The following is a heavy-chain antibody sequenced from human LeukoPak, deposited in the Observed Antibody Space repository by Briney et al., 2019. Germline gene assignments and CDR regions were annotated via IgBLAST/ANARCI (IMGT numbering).Heavy chain of an antibody. J-gene: IGHJ4*02. V-gene: IGHV4-39*07. Sequence: PSETLSLTCTVSGGSISSSSYYWGWIRQPPGKGLEWIGSIYYGGSTYYNPSLKSRVTISVDTSKNQFSLKLSSVTAADTAVYYCARVSGYSDDYWGQGTLVTVSS. D-gene: IGHD3-22*01. CDR1: GGSISSSSYY. CDR2: IYYGGST. CDR3: ARVSGYSDDY.